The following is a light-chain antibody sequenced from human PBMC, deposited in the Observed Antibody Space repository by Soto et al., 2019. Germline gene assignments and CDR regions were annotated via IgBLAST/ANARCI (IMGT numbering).Light chain of an antibody. CDR2: DDN. CDR3: GSWDSSLSVYV. J-gene: IGLJ1*01. V-gene: IGLV1-51*01. CDR1: SSNIGGNS. Sequence: QSVLAQPPSVSAAPGENVTISCSGSSSNIGGNSVSWYQQLPGTAPKLLIYDDNKRPSGIPDRFSGSKSGTSATLGITGFQTGDEADYYCGSWDSSLSVYVVGTGTQVTV.